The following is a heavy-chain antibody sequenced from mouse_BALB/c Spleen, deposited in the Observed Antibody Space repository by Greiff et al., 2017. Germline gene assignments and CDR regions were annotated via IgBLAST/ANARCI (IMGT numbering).Heavy chain of an antibody. D-gene: IGHD4-1*01. Sequence: EVKVVESGGGLVKPGGSLKLSCAASGFTFSSYAMSWVRQSPEKRLEWVAEISSGGSYTYYPDTVTGRFTISRDNAKNTLYLEMSSLRSEDTAMYYCARSNSYAMDYWGQGTSVTVSS. CDR3: ARSNSYAMDY. J-gene: IGHJ4*01. CDR1: GFTFSSYA. CDR2: ISSGGSYT. V-gene: IGHV5-9-4*01.